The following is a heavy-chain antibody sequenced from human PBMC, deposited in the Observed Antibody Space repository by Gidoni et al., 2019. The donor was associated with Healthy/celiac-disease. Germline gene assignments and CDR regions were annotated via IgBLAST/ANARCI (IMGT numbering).Heavy chain of an antibody. Sequence: EVQLVESGGGLVKPGGSLRLSCAASGFTFSSYSMNWVRQAPGKGLEWVSSISSSSSYIYYADSVKGRFTISRDNAKNSLYLQMNSLRAEDTAVYYCARGVAVAGRGFGLYGMDVWGQGTTVTVSS. J-gene: IGHJ6*02. CDR3: ARGVAVAGRGFGLYGMDV. D-gene: IGHD6-19*01. V-gene: IGHV3-21*01. CDR1: GFTFSSYS. CDR2: ISSSSSYI.